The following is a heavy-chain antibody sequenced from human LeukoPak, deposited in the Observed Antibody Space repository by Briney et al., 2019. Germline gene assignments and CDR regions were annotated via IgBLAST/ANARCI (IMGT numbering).Heavy chain of an antibody. D-gene: IGHD2-2*01. CDR1: GGTFSSYA. Sequence: GASVKVSCKASGGTFSSYAISWVRQAPGQGLEWMGGIIPIFGTANYAQKFQGRVTITADESTSTAYMELSSLRSEDTAVYYCARQVEYQQDHYYYYYMNVWGKGTTVTISS. J-gene: IGHJ6*03. V-gene: IGHV1-69*13. CDR2: IIPIFGTA. CDR3: ARQVEYQQDHYYYYYMNV.